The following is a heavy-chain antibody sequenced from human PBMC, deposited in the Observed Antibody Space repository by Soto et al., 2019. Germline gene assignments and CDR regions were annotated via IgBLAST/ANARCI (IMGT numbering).Heavy chain of an antibody. CDR1: GGSISTYY. V-gene: IGHV4-59*01. CDR2: IYYSGST. J-gene: IGHJ6*02. CDR3: AASIFYYGMDV. Sequence: SETLSLTCLVSGGSISTYYWSWIRQSPVKGLEWIGYIYYSGSTNYNPSLKSRVTISVDTSKNQISLKLSSVIAADTAIYYCAASIFYYGMDVWGQGTTVTVSS.